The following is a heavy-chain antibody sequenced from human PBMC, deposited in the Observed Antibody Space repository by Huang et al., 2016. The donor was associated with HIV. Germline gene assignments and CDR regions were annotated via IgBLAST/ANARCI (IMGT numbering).Heavy chain of an antibody. CDR1: GFSLRTDGMC. V-gene: IGHV2-70*11. D-gene: IGHD4-4*01. J-gene: IGHJ6*03. CDR2: IDWDDDK. CDR3: AREILTTYFYYDMDV. Sequence: QTLTLTCPFPGFSLRTDGMCVSWIRQSPGKALEWLARIDWDDDKYYNTSLKTRLTISKDTSKNRVVLTMTNMESVDTATYYCAREILTTYFYYDMDVWGMGTTVTVSS.